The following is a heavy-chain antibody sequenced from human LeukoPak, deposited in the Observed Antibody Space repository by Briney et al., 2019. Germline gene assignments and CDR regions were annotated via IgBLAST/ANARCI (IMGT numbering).Heavy chain of an antibody. CDR1: GFPFDTYG. V-gene: IGHV3-30*02. CDR2: IRYDSVDK. D-gene: IGHD2-2*01. Sequence: GGSLRLSCAASGFPFDTYGMHWVRQAPGKGLEWLAFIRYDSVDKYYTDSVKGRFTISRDNSKNTLYLQLNSLRAEDTAVYYCARRYCSTCPTGHAFDLWAKGQWSPSLQ. CDR3: ARRYCSTCPTGHAFDL. J-gene: IGHJ3*01.